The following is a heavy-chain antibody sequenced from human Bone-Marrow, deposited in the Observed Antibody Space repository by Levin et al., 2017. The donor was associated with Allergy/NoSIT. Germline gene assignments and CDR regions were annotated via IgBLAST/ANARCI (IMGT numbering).Heavy chain of an antibody. CDR1: GFTFSNSA. Sequence: LSLTCAASGFTFSNSAMTWVRQAPGKGLQWVSSVSGSGGSSYYSDSVKGRFTISRDNSKNTLYLQMNSPRAEDTAVYYCAKDGFRGATTLDYWGQGTLVTVSS. CDR2: VSGSGGSS. CDR3: AKDGFRGATTLDY. V-gene: IGHV3-23*01. D-gene: IGHD5-12*01. J-gene: IGHJ4*02.